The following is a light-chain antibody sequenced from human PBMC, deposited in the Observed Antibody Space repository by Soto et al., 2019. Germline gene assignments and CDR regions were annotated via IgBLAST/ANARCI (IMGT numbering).Light chain of an antibody. Sequence: QSVLTQPASVSGSPGQSITISCTGTSSDVGGYNYVSWYQQHPGKAPKLMIYDVSNRPSGVSNRFSGSKSGNTASLTISGLQAEDEADYYCSSYTRSSTLSVFGTGTKLTVL. CDR1: SSDVGGYNY. J-gene: IGLJ1*01. V-gene: IGLV2-14*01. CDR3: SSYTRSSTLSV. CDR2: DVS.